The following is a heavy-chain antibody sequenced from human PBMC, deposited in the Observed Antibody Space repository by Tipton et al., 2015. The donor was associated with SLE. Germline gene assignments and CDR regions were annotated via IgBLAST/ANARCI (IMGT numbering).Heavy chain of an antibody. CDR1: GGSITSGDYF. J-gene: IGHJ6*03. V-gene: IGHV4-31*03. D-gene: IGHD2-21*01. Sequence: TLSLTCTVSGGSITSGDYFWSWVHQHPGKGLEWIGYVHYSGNTLYNPSLKSRLTISVDTSKNQFYLNLTSVTAADTAMYFCARERHCGSDCFGSFYYYMDVWGKGTTVTVSS. CDR3: ARERHCGSDCFGSFYYYMDV. CDR2: VHYSGNT.